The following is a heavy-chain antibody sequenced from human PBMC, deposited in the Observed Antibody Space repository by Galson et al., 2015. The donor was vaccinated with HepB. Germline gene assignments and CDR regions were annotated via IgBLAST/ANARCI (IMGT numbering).Heavy chain of an antibody. Sequence: SVKVSCKASGYTFTNYDINWVRQATGQGLEWMGWMNPDSGTTGYAQKFHGRVTMTRDTSISTAYMELSSLRSEDTAVYYCASGFCSGGSCYSSYYGMDVWGQGTTVTVSS. CDR3: ASGFCSGGSCYSSYYGMDV. D-gene: IGHD2-15*01. V-gene: IGHV1-8*01. CDR2: MNPDSGTT. CDR1: GYTFTNYD. J-gene: IGHJ6*02.